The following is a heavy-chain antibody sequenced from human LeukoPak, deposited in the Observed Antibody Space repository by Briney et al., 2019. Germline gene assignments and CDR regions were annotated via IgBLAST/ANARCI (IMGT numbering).Heavy chain of an antibody. D-gene: IGHD1-26*01. V-gene: IGHV1-8*03. Sequence: GASVKVSCKASGYTFTSYDINWVRQATGQGLEWMGWMNPNSGNTGYAQKFQGRVTITRNTSISTAYMELSSLRSEDTAVYYCARDGEGYSGSYRDAFDIWGQGTMVTVSS. CDR3: ARDGEGYSGSYRDAFDI. CDR2: MNPNSGNT. J-gene: IGHJ3*02. CDR1: GYTFTSYD.